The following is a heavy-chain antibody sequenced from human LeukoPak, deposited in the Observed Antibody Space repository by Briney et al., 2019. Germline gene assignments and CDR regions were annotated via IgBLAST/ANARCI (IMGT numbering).Heavy chain of an antibody. Sequence: GGSLRLSCAASGFTFSSYGMHWVRQAPGKGLEWVSGISGSNNNTYYADSVKGRFTLSRDNSKNTLYLQMNTLRVEDTAVYYCARDAGGRVVVAATRVGYYYMDVWGKGTTVTVSS. V-gene: IGHV3-23*01. J-gene: IGHJ6*03. CDR1: GFTFSSYG. CDR2: ISGSNNNT. D-gene: IGHD2-15*01. CDR3: ARDAGGRVVVAATRVGYYYMDV.